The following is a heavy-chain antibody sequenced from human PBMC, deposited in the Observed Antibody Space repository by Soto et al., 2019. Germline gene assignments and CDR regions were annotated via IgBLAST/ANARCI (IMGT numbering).Heavy chain of an antibody. V-gene: IGHV3-23*01. D-gene: IGHD6-13*01. CDR3: AKDVKQYFAAAVNNWFDP. CDR1: GFTFSSYA. CDR2: ISGSGGST. Sequence: PGGSLRLSCAASGFTFSSYAMSWVRQAPGKGLEWVSAISGSGGSTYYADSVKGRFTISRDNSKNTLYLQMNSLRAEDTAVYYCAKDVKQYFAAAVNNWFDPWGQGTLVTVSS. J-gene: IGHJ5*02.